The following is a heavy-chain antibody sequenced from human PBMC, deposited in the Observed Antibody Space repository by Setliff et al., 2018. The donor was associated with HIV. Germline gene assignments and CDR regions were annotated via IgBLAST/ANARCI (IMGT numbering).Heavy chain of an antibody. J-gene: IGHJ6*02. CDR1: GYTFTSYD. CDR3: ARVGSYYNFWSGSPYYYVMDV. CDR2: MTPNNGNT. Sequence: ASVKVSCKASGYTFTSYDINWVRQATGQGLEWMGRMTPNNGNTAYTQKFQGRVTMTSNTSINTAYMELSSLRSEDTAVYYCARVGSYYNFWSGSPYYYVMDVWGQGTTVTVSS. D-gene: IGHD3-3*01. V-gene: IGHV1-8*02.